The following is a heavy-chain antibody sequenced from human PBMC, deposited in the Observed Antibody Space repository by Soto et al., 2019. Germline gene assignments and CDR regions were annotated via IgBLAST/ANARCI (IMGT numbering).Heavy chain of an antibody. D-gene: IGHD2-15*01. CDR3: ARGPGGRFDH. CDR2: TYYRSKWFH. CDR1: GDSVSRNNTA. V-gene: IGHV6-1*01. J-gene: IGHJ4*02. Sequence: SQTLSLTCAVSGDSVSRNNTAWNWIRLSPSRGLEWLGRTYYRSKWFHDYAFSVKSRITINPDTSKNQFSLQLNSVTPEDTAVYYCARGPGGRFDHWGQGTLVTVSS.